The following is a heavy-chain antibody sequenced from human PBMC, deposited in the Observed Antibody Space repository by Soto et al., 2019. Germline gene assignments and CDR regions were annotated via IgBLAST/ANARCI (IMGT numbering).Heavy chain of an antibody. Sequence: EVQLVESGGGLVQPGGSLRLSCAASGFTISSDLMTWVRQAPGKGLEWVSGIYTGGSTYYAASVKDRFTISRDNSKNTLYLQMNSLRAEDTAVYYCARDSPFHYWGRGTLVTVSS. CDR2: IYTGGST. J-gene: IGHJ4*02. CDR1: GFTISSDL. CDR3: ARDSPFHY. V-gene: IGHV3-66*01.